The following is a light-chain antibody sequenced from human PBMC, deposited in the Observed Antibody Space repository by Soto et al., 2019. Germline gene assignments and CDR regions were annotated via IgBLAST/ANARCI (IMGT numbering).Light chain of an antibody. CDR2: VAS. Sequence: DIQMTQSPSSLSASVGDRVTITFRASQGISNYLAWYQQQPGKVPKLLIYVASTFHSGVPSRFSGSGSGTDFTLTISSLQPEDVATDYCQKYHSAPWTFGQGTKVEIK. CDR1: QGISNY. V-gene: IGKV1-27*01. J-gene: IGKJ1*01. CDR3: QKYHSAPWT.